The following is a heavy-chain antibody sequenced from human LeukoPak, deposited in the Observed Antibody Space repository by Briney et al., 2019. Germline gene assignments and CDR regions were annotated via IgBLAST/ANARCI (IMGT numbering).Heavy chain of an antibody. J-gene: IGHJ6*02. CDR1: GFTFGSCA. D-gene: IGHD4-17*01. CDR2: ISGSGDSR. V-gene: IGHV3-23*01. CDR3: AKGVTTVRIYYHGMDV. Sequence: PGGSLRLSCAASGFTFGSCAMSWVRQAPGRGLEWVSLISGSGDSRYYADSVKGRFTISRDNAKNTLWLQMNSLRAEDTAVYYCAKGVTTVRIYYHGMDVWGQGTTVTVSS.